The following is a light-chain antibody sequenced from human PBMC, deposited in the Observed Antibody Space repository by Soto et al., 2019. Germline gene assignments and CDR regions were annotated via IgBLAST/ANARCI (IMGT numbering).Light chain of an antibody. Sequence: DIQLTQSPSFLSASVGDRVTVTCRASQGISRYLAWYQQKPGKAPKLLIYAASTLQSGVPSRFSGSGSGTEFTLTISSLQTEDFATYYCQQFNSFPRTFGLGTKVEIK. V-gene: IGKV1-9*01. CDR3: QQFNSFPRT. CDR2: AAS. J-gene: IGKJ1*01. CDR1: QGISRY.